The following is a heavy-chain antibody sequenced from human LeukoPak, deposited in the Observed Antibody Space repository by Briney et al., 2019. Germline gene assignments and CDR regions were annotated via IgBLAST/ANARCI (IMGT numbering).Heavy chain of an antibody. D-gene: IGHD6-6*01. J-gene: IGHJ6*03. Sequence: GGSLRLSCAASIFSFNLYGISWVRQAPGKGLEWIATISGSGTNTHYADSVKGRLTISRDNSKNTVYLQMNSLRAEDTAVYYCARADSSIAARLSRSSIFNYYYYMDVWGKGTTVTVSS. CDR1: IFSFNLYG. CDR3: ARADSSIAARLSRSSIFNYYYYMDV. V-gene: IGHV3-23*01. CDR2: ISGSGTNT.